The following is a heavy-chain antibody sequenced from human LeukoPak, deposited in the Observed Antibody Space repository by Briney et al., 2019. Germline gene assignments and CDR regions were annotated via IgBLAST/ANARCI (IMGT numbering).Heavy chain of an antibody. Sequence: PGRSLRLSCAASGFTFSSDWMNWVRQAPGKGLEWISFVSISSGTIYYADSVNGRFRISRDNAKSSLDLEMNSLRAEDTAVYYCARVGGDYLPDYWGQGTLVTVSS. J-gene: IGHJ4*02. CDR3: ARVGGDYLPDY. CDR2: VSISSGTI. CDR1: GFTFSSDW. V-gene: IGHV3-48*04. D-gene: IGHD4-17*01.